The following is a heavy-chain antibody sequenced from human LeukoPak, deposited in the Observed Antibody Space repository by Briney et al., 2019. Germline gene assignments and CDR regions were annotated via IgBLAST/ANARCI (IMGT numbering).Heavy chain of an antibody. CDR3: ARDTRTHYDMNWFDP. V-gene: IGHV4-30-4*08. CDR2: IYYSEST. D-gene: IGHD3-9*01. Sequence: SQTLSLTCTVSGGSISSGDYYWSWIRQPPGKGLEWIGYIYYSESTYYNPSLKGRVTISVDTSKNQFSLKLSSVTAADTAVYYCARDTRTHYDMNWFDPRGQGTLVTVSS. CDR1: GGSISSGDYY. J-gene: IGHJ5*02.